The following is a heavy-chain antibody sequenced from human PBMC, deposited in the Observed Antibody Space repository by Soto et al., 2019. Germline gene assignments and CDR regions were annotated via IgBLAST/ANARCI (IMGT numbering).Heavy chain of an antibody. D-gene: IGHD6-19*01. J-gene: IGHJ6*02. Sequence: GGSLRLSCAASGFTFSSYSMNWVRQAPGKGLEWVSYISSSSSTIYNADSVKGRFTISRDNAKNSLYLQMNSLRDEDTAVYYCARDLSLAVAGHYGMDVWGQGTTVTVSS. CDR2: ISSSSSTI. CDR1: GFTFSSYS. V-gene: IGHV3-48*02. CDR3: ARDLSLAVAGHYGMDV.